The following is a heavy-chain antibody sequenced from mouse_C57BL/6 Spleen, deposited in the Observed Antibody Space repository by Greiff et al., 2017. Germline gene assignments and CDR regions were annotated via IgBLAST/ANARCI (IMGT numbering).Heavy chain of an antibody. J-gene: IGHJ4*01. CDR3: AVGGYAMDY. Sequence: VQLQQPGAELVMPGASVKLSCKASGYTFTSYWMHWVKQRPGQGLEWIGEIDPSDSYTNYNQKFKGKSTLTVDKSSSTAYMQLSSLTSEDSAVYYCAVGGYAMDYWGQGTSVTGSA. D-gene: IGHD1-1*01. V-gene: IGHV1-69*01. CDR2: IDPSDSYT. CDR1: GYTFTSYW.